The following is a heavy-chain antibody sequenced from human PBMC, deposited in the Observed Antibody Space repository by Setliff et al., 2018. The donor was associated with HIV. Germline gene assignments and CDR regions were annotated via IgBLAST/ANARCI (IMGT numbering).Heavy chain of an antibody. CDR3: ARAPRGYHDSSGYYPYAFDI. Sequence: SETLSLTCNVSGASTGSSVFSWNWVRQPAGKGLEWIGRMSASGGTTYTPSLKGRVSMSRDTSRNEFYLRLSSVTAADTAVYYCARAPRGYHDSSGYYPYAFDIWGQGTMVTVSS. CDR2: MSASGGT. D-gene: IGHD3-22*01. J-gene: IGHJ3*02. CDR1: GASTGSSVFS. V-gene: IGHV4-4*07.